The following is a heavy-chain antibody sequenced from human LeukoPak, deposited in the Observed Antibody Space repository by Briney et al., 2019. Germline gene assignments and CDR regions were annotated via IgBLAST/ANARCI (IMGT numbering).Heavy chain of an antibody. V-gene: IGHV3-30*04. D-gene: IGHD5-18*01. Sequence: PGGSLRLSCAASGFTFSSYAMHWVRQAPGKGLEWVAVISYDGSNKYYADSVKGRFTISRDNSKNTLYLQMNSLRAEDTAVYYCARDLQLACLDYWGQGTLVTVSS. J-gene: IGHJ4*02. CDR2: ISYDGSNK. CDR1: GFTFSSYA. CDR3: ARDLQLACLDY.